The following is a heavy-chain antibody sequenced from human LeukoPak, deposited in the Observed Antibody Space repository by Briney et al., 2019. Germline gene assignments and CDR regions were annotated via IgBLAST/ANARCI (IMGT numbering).Heavy chain of an antibody. CDR1: GFTFSSYE. J-gene: IGHJ6*03. D-gene: IGHD6-19*01. V-gene: IGHV3-48*03. Sequence: PGGSLRLSCAASGFTFSSYEMNWVRQAPGKELEWLSYISSSGSSIYYADSVKGRFTISRDNAKNSLYLQMNTLRAEDTAVYYCARAQQWLGSYMDVWGKGTTVTVSS. CDR3: ARAQQWLGSYMDV. CDR2: ISSSGSSI.